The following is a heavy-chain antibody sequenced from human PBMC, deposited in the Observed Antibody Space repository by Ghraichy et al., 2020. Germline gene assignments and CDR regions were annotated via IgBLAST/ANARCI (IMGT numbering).Heavy chain of an antibody. D-gene: IGHD3-10*01. CDR2: VSYSGTT. V-gene: IGHV4-30-4*07. CDR3: ARGSTMVRGVPFDY. CDR1: GGSISSGGYS. Sequence: LRLSCAVSGGSISSGGYSWNWIRQPPGKGLEWIGFVSYSGTTYYNPSLKSRLTISVDTSKNQFSLRLSSVTAADTAVYYCARGSTMVRGVPFDYWGQGTLVTVSS. J-gene: IGHJ4*02.